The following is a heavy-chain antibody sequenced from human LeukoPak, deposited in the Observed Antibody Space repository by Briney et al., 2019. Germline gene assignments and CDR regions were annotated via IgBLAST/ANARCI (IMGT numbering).Heavy chain of an antibody. D-gene: IGHD6-13*01. CDR2: IYYSGST. V-gene: IGHV4-31*03. Sequence: PSQTLSLTCTVSGGSISSGGYYWSWIRQHPGKGLEWIGYIYYSGSTYYNPSLKSRVTMSVDTSKNQFSLKLSSVTAADTAVYYCARETAAAGAFDIWGQGTMVTVSS. CDR3: ARETAAAGAFDI. J-gene: IGHJ3*02. CDR1: GGSISSGGYY.